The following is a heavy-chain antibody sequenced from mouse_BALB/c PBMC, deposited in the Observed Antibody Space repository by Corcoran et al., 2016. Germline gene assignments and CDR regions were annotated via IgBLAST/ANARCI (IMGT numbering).Heavy chain of an antibody. CDR2: INPYNDGT. CDR3: ASMYAEAWFAY. CDR1: GYTFTRYV. D-gene: IGHD2-14*01. J-gene: IGHJ3*01. Sequence: EVQLQQSGPELVKPGASVKMSCKASGYTFTRYVMHWVKQKPGQGLEWIGYINPYNDGTKYNEKFKGKATLTSDKSSSTAYMELSSLTSEDSAVYYFASMYAEAWFAYWGQGTLVTVSA. V-gene: IGHV1S136*01.